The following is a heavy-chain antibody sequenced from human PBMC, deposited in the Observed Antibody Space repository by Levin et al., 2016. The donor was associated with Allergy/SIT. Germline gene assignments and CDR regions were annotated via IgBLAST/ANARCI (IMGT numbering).Heavy chain of an antibody. CDR3: AKDIKVRSKGGMDV. J-gene: IGHJ6*02. CDR2: ITYTGVIT. Sequence: GGSLRLSCAASGFTFSNYAMSWVRQAPGKGLEWVSGITYTGVITYYADSVRGRFTISRDNSKNTLYLQMDNLRVEDTALYYCAKDIKVRSKGGMDVWGQGTTVTVSS. D-gene: IGHD3-10*01. CDR1: GFTFSNYA. V-gene: IGHV3-23*01.